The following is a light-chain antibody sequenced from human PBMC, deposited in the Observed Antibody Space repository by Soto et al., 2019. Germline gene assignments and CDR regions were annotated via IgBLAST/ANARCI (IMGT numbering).Light chain of an antibody. CDR2: EVS. Sequence: QSVLTQPASVSGSAGQSITISCTGTNNDIGRFEYVSWYQQHPGKAPKVIISEVSHRHSGISNRFSGSKSANTASLIISGLQAEDEADYYYSSFTLFNSVVFGGGTKVTVL. V-gene: IGLV2-14*01. CDR3: SSFTLFNSVV. J-gene: IGLJ2*01. CDR1: NNDIGRFEY.